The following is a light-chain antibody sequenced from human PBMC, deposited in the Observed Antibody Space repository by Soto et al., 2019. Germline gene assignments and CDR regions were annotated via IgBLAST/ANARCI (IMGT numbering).Light chain of an antibody. CDR3: LQALQTPLP. CDR1: QSLLHSNGYNY. Sequence: DIVMTQSPLSLPVTPGEPASISCRSSQSLLHSNGYNYLDWDQQKPGQSPQLMIYLGSNRASGVPDRFSGSGSGTDFTLTISRVQAEDVGVYYCLQALQTPLPFGQGTKVELK. CDR2: LGS. V-gene: IGKV2-28*01. J-gene: IGKJ1*01.